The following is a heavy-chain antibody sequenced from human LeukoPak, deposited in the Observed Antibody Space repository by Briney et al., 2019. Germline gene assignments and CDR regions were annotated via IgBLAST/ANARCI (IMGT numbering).Heavy chain of an antibody. D-gene: IGHD3-10*01. CDR2: IVGSGDGT. CDR1: GFAFSSNA. J-gene: IGHJ4*02. V-gene: IGHV3-23*01. Sequence: GGSLRLSCAASGFAFSSNATRWVAQAPGKGLKWGSAIVGSGDGTYYADSVKGRFTISRDNSNNTLYLQMNSLSAEDTDIYYCAMWPYGSGSYWEGIDYWGQGNLVTVSS. CDR3: AMWPYGSGSYWEGIDY.